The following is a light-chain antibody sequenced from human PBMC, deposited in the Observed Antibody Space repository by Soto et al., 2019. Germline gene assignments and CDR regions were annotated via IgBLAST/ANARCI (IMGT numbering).Light chain of an antibody. CDR2: GAS. CDR1: QRVRAN. CDR3: QQYNNWPPGT. V-gene: IGKV3-15*01. Sequence: EIVMTQSPATLSVSPGERATLSCRASQRVRANLAWYQQKPGHAPRPLPYGASTRDTGIPASLSGSGSGTEFTLIISCLQSEDFAVYYCQQYNNWPPGTFGQGNKVEIK. J-gene: IGKJ1*01.